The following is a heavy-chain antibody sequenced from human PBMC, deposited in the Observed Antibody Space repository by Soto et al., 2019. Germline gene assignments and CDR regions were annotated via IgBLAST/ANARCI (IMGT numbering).Heavy chain of an antibody. V-gene: IGHV4-31*03. Sequence: TLSLSCTVSGGSISRGCYYRRCLRRHPGKGVEWSGYIYYSGSTYYNPSLKSRVTISVDTSKNQFPLKLSSVTAADAAVYDCASAFFGTGSSQESFDFWGQGILVTVFS. CDR3: ASAFFGTGSSQESFDF. D-gene: IGHD3-10*01. CDR1: GGSISRGCYY. CDR2: IYYSGST. J-gene: IGHJ4*02.